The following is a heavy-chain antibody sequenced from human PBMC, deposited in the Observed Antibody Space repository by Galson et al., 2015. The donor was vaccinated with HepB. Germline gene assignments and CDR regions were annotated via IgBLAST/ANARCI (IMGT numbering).Heavy chain of an antibody. CDR1: GFIFSTYS. D-gene: IGHD3/OR15-3a*01. J-gene: IGHJ3*02. CDR3: AVDYDFWTVVGSDDAFDI. Sequence: SLRLSCAASGFIFSTYSMKWVRQAPGKGLEWVSSITSSSTYIDYAESVKGRFTISRDNAKSSLYLQMNSLRAEDTAVYYCAVDYDFWTVVGSDDAFDIWGQGTMVTVSS. CDR2: ITSSSTYI. V-gene: IGHV3-21*01.